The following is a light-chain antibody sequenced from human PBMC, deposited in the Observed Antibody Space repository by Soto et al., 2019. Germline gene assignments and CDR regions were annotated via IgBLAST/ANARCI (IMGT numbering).Light chain of an antibody. CDR3: SSFTSSSTWV. V-gene: IGLV2-14*03. CDR1: TSDVGSYNR. Sequence: QSVLTQPASVSGSPGQSITISCTGTTSDVGSYNRVSWYQQYPGKAPTLMINDVSNRPSGVSDRFSGSKSGNTASLTISGLQAEDEADYYCSSFTSSSTWVIGGGTK. J-gene: IGLJ3*02. CDR2: DVS.